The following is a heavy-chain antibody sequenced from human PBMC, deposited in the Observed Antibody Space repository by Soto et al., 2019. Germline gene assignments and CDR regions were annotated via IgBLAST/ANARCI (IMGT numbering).Heavy chain of an antibody. J-gene: IGHJ4*02. CDR1: GGSISSGDYY. CDR2: IYHRGST. Sequence: PSETLSLTCTVSGGSISSGDYYWNWIRQHPGKGLEWIGYIYHRGSTKYNPSLKNRVTISVDTSKNQISLKLSSLSAADTAVYYCARAESVGHPEVPDHWGQGTLVTDS. CDR3: ARAESVGHPEVPDH. V-gene: IGHV4-31*03.